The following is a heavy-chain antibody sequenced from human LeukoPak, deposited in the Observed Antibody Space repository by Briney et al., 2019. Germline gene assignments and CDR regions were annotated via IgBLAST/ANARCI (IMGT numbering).Heavy chain of an antibody. D-gene: IGHD2-2*01. CDR2: IRYDGSNK. CDR1: GFTFSSYG. Sequence: GGSLRLSCAASGFTFSSYGMHWVRQAPGKGLEWVAFIRYDGSNKYYADSVKGRFTISRDNSKNTLYLQMNSLRAEDTAVYYCAADIVVVPAASSGFDYWGQGTLVTVSS. CDR3: AADIVVVPAASSGFDY. J-gene: IGHJ4*02. V-gene: IGHV3-30*02.